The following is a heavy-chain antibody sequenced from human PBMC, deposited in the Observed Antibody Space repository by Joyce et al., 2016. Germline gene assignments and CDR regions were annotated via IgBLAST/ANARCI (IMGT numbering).Heavy chain of an antibody. CDR1: GFNFKSYG. Sequence: QVQLAESGGGVVQPGKSPRLSCEASGFNFKSYGMHWVRQAPGKGLEWLALISNDGDNIYYEDSVKGRFTISRDNSKNTLYLQMNSLRAEDTAVYYCAKIESGYWGQGTLVTVSS. D-gene: IGHD2-15*01. J-gene: IGHJ4*02. CDR2: ISNDGDNI. V-gene: IGHV3-30*18. CDR3: AKIESGY.